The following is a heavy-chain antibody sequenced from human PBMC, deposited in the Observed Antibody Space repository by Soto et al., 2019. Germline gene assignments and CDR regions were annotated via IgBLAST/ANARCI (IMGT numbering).Heavy chain of an antibody. CDR1: GFTFSSYW. V-gene: IGHV3-7*01. CDR2: IKQDGSEK. J-gene: IGHJ4*02. CDR3: ARGPIAVPGHFDY. Sequence: GGSLRLSCAASGFTFSSYWMSWVRQAPGKGLEWVANIKQDGSEKYYVDSVKGRFTISRDNAKNSLYLQMNSLRAEDTAVYYCARGPIAVPGHFDYWGQGTLVTVSS. D-gene: IGHD6-19*01.